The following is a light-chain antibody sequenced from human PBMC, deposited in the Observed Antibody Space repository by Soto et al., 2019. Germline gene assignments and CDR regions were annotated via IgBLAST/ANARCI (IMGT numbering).Light chain of an antibody. CDR1: QSVNDY. CDR3: QQRSNWPIT. CDR2: DAS. V-gene: IGKV3-11*01. Sequence: ERVLTRYPVTLSLYPGERATLSCRASQSVNDYLAWFQQKPGQAPRLLIFDASNRPTDTPARFSGSGSGTDFTLTISSLEPEDFAVYYCQQRSNWPITSCQRTRLAI. J-gene: IGKJ5*01.